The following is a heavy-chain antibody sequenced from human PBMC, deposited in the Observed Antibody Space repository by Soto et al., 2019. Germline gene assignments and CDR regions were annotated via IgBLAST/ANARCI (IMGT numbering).Heavy chain of an antibody. D-gene: IGHD6-13*01. CDR2: IDYSGST. J-gene: IGHJ3*02. CDR3: ARRLRQQLVRDAFDI. V-gene: IGHV4-59*08. CDR1: GGSISSYY. Sequence: SETLSLTCTVSGGSISSYYWSWIRQPPGKGLEWIGYIDYSGSTNYNPSLKSRVTISVDTSKNQFSLKLSSVTAADTAVYYCARRLRQQLVRDAFDIWGQGTMVTVSS.